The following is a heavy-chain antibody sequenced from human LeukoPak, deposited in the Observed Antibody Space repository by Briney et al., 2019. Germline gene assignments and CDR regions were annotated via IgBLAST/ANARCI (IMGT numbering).Heavy chain of an antibody. CDR2: IYYSGST. D-gene: IGHD1-20*01. CDR3: ARGSRYNWNYYYYMDV. CDR1: GDSISSSSYY. J-gene: IGHJ6*03. Sequence: SETLSLTCTVSGDSISSSSYYWGWIRQPPGKGLEWIGSIYYSGSTYYNPSLKSRVTISVDTSKNQFSLKLSSVTAADTAVYYCARGSRYNWNYYYYMDVWGKGTTVTVSS. V-gene: IGHV4-39*07.